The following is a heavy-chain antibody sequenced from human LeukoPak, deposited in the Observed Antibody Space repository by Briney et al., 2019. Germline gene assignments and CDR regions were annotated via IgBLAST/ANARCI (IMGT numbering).Heavy chain of an antibody. CDR2: IYYDGST. J-gene: IGHJ4*02. D-gene: IGHD6-6*01. CDR3: AGYSDSSVDY. Sequence: SETLSLTCTVSGGPIGSFYWSWIRQPPGKGLEWIAYIYYDGSTIYNPSLKSRVTISIDTSRKLFSLKVTSVTAADTAVYYCAGYSDSSVDYWGQGTLVIVSP. CDR1: GGPIGSFY. V-gene: IGHV4-59*01.